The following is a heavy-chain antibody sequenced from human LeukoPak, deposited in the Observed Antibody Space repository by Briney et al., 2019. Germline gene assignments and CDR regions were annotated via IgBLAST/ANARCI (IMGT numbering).Heavy chain of an antibody. CDR3: ARGIPDLILSDYYYYYMDV. J-gene: IGHJ6*03. D-gene: IGHD2-15*01. Sequence: ASVKVSCKASGGTFSSYAISWVRQAPGQGLEWMGGIIPIFGTANYAQKFQGRVTITADESTSTAYMELSSLRSEDTAVYYCARGIPDLILSDYYYYYMDVWGKGTTVTVSS. CDR1: GGTFSSYA. CDR2: IIPIFGTA. V-gene: IGHV1-69*13.